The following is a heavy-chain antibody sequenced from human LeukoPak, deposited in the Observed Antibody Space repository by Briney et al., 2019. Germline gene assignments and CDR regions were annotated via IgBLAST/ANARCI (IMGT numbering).Heavy chain of an antibody. CDR2: ISYDGSNK. CDR1: GFTFSSYA. J-gene: IGHJ4*02. D-gene: IGHD1-26*01. V-gene: IGHV3-30-3*01. Sequence: GGSLRLSCAAYGFTFSSYAMHWVRQAPGKGLEWVAVISYDGSNKYYADSVKGRFTISRDNSKNTLYLQMNSLRAEDTAVYYCARDGGASGSYTSFDYWGQGTLVTVSS. CDR3: ARDGGASGSYTSFDY.